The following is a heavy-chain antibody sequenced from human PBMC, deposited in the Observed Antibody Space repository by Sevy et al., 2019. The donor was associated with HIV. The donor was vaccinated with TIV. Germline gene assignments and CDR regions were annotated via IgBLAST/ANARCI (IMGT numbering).Heavy chain of an antibody. D-gene: IGHD3-10*01. CDR2: IYPDHSDT. Sequence: AESLKISCQTAGYRFSLYWIGWVRQRPGKGLKLMGIIYPDHSDTRYSASFQGRVTFSADKSITTAYVQWDSLRASDTATYYSALQEGCGGSYYVSWGQGTQVPVSS. CDR3: ALQEGCGGSYYVS. CDR1: GYRFSLYW. V-gene: IGHV5-51*01. J-gene: IGHJ5*02.